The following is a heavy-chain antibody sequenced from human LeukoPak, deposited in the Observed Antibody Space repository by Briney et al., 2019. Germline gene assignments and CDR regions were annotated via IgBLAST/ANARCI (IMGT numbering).Heavy chain of an antibody. CDR1: GFTVSSNY. CDR2: IHSGGTT. Sequence: GGSLRLSXAASGFTVSSNYMSWVRQAPGKGLEWVSVIHSGGTTYYADSVKGRFTISRDTSRNTVYLQMNSLRAEDTAVYYCARGGALDYWGQGTLVTVSS. D-gene: IGHD3-16*01. CDR3: ARGGALDY. J-gene: IGHJ4*02. V-gene: IGHV3-66*02.